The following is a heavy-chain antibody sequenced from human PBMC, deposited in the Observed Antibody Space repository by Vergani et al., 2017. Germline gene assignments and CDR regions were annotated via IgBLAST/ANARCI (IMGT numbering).Heavy chain of an antibody. J-gene: IGHJ5*02. CDR1: GFTFSDYY. V-gene: IGHV3-11*04. CDR2: ISGSGHTK. Sequence: QVQLVESGGGLVKPGGSLRLSCAASGFTFSDYYMTWIRQAPGKGLEWISYISGSGHTKYYADSVKGRFAISRDNAKNSLYLQMNNLRVEDTAVYYCARAPGRRCSGGSCYSSFRWFDPWGQGTLVTVFS. D-gene: IGHD2-15*01. CDR3: ARAPGRRCSGGSCYSSFRWFDP.